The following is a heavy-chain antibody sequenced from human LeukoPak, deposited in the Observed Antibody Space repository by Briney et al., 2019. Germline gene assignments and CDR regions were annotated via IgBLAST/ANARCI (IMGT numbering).Heavy chain of an antibody. CDR1: GGSISSYY. V-gene: IGHV4-34*01. J-gene: IGHJ5*02. D-gene: IGHD3-3*01. CDR2: INHSGST. CDR3: ARRGLGVAYNWFDP. Sequence: NSSETLSLTCTVSGGSISSYYWSWIRQPPGKGLEWIGEINHSGSTNYNPSLKSRVTISVDTSKNQFSLKLSSVTAADTAVYYCARRGLGVAYNWFDPWGQGTLVTVSS.